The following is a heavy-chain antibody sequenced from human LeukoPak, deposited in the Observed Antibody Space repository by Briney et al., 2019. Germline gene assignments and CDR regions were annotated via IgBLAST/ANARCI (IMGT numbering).Heavy chain of an antibody. CDR3: ARGAFWSGYPYYYYYMDV. D-gene: IGHD3-3*01. Sequence: SETLSFTCTVSGGSISSSSYYWGWIRQPPGKGLEWIGESNHSGSTNYNPSLKSRVTISVDTSKNQFSLKLSSVTAADTAVYYCARGAFWSGYPYYYYYMDVWGKGTTVTVSS. J-gene: IGHJ6*03. CDR2: SNHSGST. CDR1: GGSISSSSYY. V-gene: IGHV4-39*07.